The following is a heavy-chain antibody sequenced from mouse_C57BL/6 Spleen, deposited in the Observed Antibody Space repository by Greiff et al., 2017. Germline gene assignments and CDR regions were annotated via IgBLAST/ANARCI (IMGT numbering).Heavy chain of an antibody. CDR1: GYSITSGYD. J-gene: IGHJ2*01. CDR2: ISYSGST. D-gene: IGHD1-1*01. CDR3: ARAGLLRAPDY. V-gene: IGHV3-1*01. Sequence: EVQLQQSGPGMVKPSQSLSLTCTVTGYSITSGYDWHWIRHFPGNKLEWMGYISYSGSTNYNPSLKSRISITHDTSKNHFFLKLNSVTTEDTATYYCARAGLLRAPDYWGQGTTLTVSS.